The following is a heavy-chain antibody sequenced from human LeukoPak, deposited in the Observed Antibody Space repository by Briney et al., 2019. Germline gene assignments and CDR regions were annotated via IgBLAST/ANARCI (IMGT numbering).Heavy chain of an antibody. Sequence: PSETLSLTCAVYGGSFSRYYWSWIRQSPGKGLEWIAEIDHRGDTNYNPSVKSRVTISVDTSKNQFSLRVRSLSAADTAVYYCARGATISETGYFDFWGQGTLVTISS. CDR2: IDHRGDT. J-gene: IGHJ4*03. CDR3: ARGATISETGYFDF. CDR1: GGSFSRYY. D-gene: IGHD5-24*01. V-gene: IGHV4-34*01.